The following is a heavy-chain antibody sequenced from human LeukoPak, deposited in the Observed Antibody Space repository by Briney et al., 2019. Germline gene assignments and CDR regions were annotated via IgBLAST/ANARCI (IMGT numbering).Heavy chain of an antibody. D-gene: IGHD5-12*01. CDR3: ARVRGYDLFDY. Sequence: SQTLSLTCTVSGGSISSGSYYWSWIRQPAGKGLEWIGRIYTSGSTNYNPSLKSRVTISVDPSKNQFSLRLSSVPAADTAVYYCARVRGYDLFDYWGQGTLVTVSS. V-gene: IGHV4-61*02. J-gene: IGHJ4*02. CDR2: IYTSGST. CDR1: GGSISSGSYY.